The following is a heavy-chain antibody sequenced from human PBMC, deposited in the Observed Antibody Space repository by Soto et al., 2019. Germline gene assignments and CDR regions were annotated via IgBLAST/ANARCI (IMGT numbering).Heavy chain of an antibody. D-gene: IGHD3-9*01. CDR1: GYTFTSYG. CDR2: ISAYNGNT. V-gene: IGHV1-18*01. J-gene: IGHJ4*02. CDR3: ARDDPVRDILTGYSEGHFDY. Sequence: QVQLVQSGAEVKKPGASVKVSCKASGYTFTSYGISWVRQAPGQGLEWMGWISAYNGNTNYAQKLQGRVTMTTDTSTSTAYIELRSLRADDTAVYYCARDDPVRDILTGYSEGHFDYWGQGTLVTVSS.